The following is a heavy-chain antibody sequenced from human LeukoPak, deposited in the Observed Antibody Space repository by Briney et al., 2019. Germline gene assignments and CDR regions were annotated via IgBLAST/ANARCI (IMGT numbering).Heavy chain of an antibody. J-gene: IGHJ4*02. CDR2: IKQDGSEK. D-gene: IGHD3-3*01. Sequence: GGSLRLSCAASGFTFGRYWMSWVRQAPGKGLEWVANIKQDGSEKYYVDSVKGRFTISRDNAKNSLYLQMNTLRPEDTAVYYCARERQNKDFWSGGDYWGQGTLVTVSS. CDR1: GFTFGRYW. CDR3: ARERQNKDFWSGGDY. V-gene: IGHV3-7*01.